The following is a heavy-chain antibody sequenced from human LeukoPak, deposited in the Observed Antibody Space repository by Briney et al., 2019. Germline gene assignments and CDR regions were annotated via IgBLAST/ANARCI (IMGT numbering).Heavy chain of an antibody. J-gene: IGHJ5*02. CDR1: GGSISSHY. V-gene: IGHV4-59*11. CDR2: IYYSGST. Sequence: PSETLSLTCTVSGGSISSHYWSWIRQPPGKGLEWIGYIYYSGSTNYNPSLKSRVTISVDTSKNQFSLKLSSVTAADTAVYYCAGSGWHGLKNWFDPWGQGTLVTVSS. D-gene: IGHD6-19*01. CDR3: AGSGWHGLKNWFDP.